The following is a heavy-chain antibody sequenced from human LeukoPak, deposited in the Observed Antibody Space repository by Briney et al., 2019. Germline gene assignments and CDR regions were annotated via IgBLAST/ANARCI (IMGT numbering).Heavy chain of an antibody. CDR1: GLIFSSFE. CDR3: VKDRGVRYFDWSFDY. CDR2: ISSNGGST. D-gene: IGHD3-9*01. V-gene: IGHV3-64D*08. Sequence: SGASLRLSCEASGLIFSSFEMDWVRQTPGKGLEYVSGISSNGGSTYYRDSVKGRFTMSRDNFRTTLSLHMSCLRAEDTAVYYCVKDRGVRYFDWSFDYWGQGTLLTVSS. J-gene: IGHJ4*02.